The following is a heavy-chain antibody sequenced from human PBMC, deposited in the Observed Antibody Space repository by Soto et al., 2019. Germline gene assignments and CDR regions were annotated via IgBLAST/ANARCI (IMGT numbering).Heavy chain of an antibody. D-gene: IGHD6-19*01. CDR3: ARDRYIAVAPSFIY. Sequence: PGGSLRLSCAASGFTFSIYGMHWVRQAPGKGLEWVAVIWYDGSNKYYADSVKGRFTISRDNSKNTLYLQMNSLRAEDTAVYYCARDRYIAVAPSFIYWGQGTLVTVSS. V-gene: IGHV3-33*01. CDR2: IWYDGSNK. CDR1: GFTFSIYG. J-gene: IGHJ4*02.